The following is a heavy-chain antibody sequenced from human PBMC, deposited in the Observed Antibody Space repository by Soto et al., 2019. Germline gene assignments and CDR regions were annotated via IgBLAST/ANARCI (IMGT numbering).Heavy chain of an antibody. Sequence: ASVKLSCKASGGTFSSYAISWVRQAPGQGLEWMGGIIPIFGTANYAQKFQGRVTITRDTSASTAYMELSSLRSEDTAVYYCAIDRLDTETDAVDICGKGSMVTV. CDR1: GGTFSSYA. D-gene: IGHD5-18*01. CDR3: AIDRLDTETDAVDI. CDR2: IIPIFGTA. J-gene: IGHJ3*02. V-gene: IGHV1-69*05.